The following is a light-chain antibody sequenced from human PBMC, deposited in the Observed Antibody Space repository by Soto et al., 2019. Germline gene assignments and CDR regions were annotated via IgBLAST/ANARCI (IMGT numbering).Light chain of an antibody. Sequence: QLVLTQSSSASASLGSSVKLTCTLSSGHSSYIIAWHQQQPGKPPRYLMKLEGRGSYNKGSGVPDRFSGSSSGADRYLTIANLQFEDEADYYCETWDSNTHVFGTGTKLTVL. V-gene: IGLV4-60*02. CDR2: LEGRGSY. CDR3: ETWDSNTHV. J-gene: IGLJ1*01. CDR1: SGHSSYI.